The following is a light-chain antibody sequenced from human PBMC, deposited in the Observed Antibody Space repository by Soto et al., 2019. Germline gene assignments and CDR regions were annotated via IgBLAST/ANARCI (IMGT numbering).Light chain of an antibody. CDR1: SSNIGSNY. CDR3: AAWDDSLSGGTHV. Sequence: QSVLTQPPSASGTPGQRVTISCSGSSSNIGSNYVYWYQQLPGTAPKLLIYRNNQRPSGVPDRFSGSKSGTSASLAIRGLRSEDEADYYCAAWDDSLSGGTHVFGTGTKLTVL. V-gene: IGLV1-47*01. CDR2: RNN. J-gene: IGLJ1*01.